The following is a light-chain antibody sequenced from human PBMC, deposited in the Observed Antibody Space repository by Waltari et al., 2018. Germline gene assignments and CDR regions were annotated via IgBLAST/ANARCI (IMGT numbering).Light chain of an antibody. Sequence: SSELTQDPAVSVALGQTVRITCQGDSLIRHYASWYQQRPGQAPRLVLYGQDNRPSGIPDRFSGSTSGDTASLTITGAQAEDEADYYCHSRDTISTRVFGGGTRLTV. J-gene: IGLJ3*02. CDR3: HSRDTISTRV. V-gene: IGLV3-19*01. CDR2: GQD. CDR1: SLIRHY.